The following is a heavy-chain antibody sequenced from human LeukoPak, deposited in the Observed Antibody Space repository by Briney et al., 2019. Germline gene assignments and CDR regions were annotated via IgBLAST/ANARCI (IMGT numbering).Heavy chain of an antibody. CDR3: ARVPEYDSSGYAPFGY. D-gene: IGHD3-22*01. CDR1: GGTFSNYA. CDR2: IIPIFGTA. V-gene: IGHV1-69*05. Sequence: GASVKVPCKASGGTFSNYAISWVRQAPGQGLEWVGGIIPIFGTANYAQKFQGRVTITTDESTSTAYMELSSLRSEDTAVYYCARVPEYDSSGYAPFGYWGQGTLVTVSP. J-gene: IGHJ4*02.